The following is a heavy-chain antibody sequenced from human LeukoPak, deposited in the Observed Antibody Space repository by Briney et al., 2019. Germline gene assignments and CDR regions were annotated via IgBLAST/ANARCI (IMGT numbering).Heavy chain of an antibody. J-gene: IGHJ5*02. V-gene: IGHV4-4*07. Sequence: SETLSLTCTVSGGSISSYYWSWIRQPAGKGLEWIGRIYTSGSTNYNPSLKSRVTISVDTSKNQFFLKLSSVTAADTAVYYCAASRGLVGGHWFDPWGQGTLVTVSS. CDR3: AASRGLVGGHWFDP. CDR2: IYTSGST. D-gene: IGHD6-19*01. CDR1: GGSISSYY.